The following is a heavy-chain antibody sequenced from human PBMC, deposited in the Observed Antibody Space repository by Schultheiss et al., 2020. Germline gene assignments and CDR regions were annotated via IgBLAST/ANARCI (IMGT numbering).Heavy chain of an antibody. CDR2: INQSGYT. CDR1: GGSFSGFY. D-gene: IGHD6-6*01. Sequence: SETLSLTCAVYGGSFSGFYWSWIRQPLGKGLEWIGEINQSGYTNYNPSLKSRVTISADTSKSQFYLNLSSVTAADTAVYYCASGEQLGDFDDWGQGTLVTVSS. J-gene: IGHJ4*02. V-gene: IGHV4-34*01. CDR3: ASGEQLGDFDD.